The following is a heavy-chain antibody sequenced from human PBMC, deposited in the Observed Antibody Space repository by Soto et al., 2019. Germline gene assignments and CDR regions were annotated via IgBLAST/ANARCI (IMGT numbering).Heavy chain of an antibody. D-gene: IGHD2-2*01. Sequence: PSETLSLTCAVYGGSFSGYYWSWIRQPPGKGLEWIGEINHSGSTNYNPSLKSRVTISVDTSKNQFSLKLSSVTAADTAVYYCARGRRGSTTYYYYHCGMDVWGQGTTVTSP. CDR2: INHSGST. CDR1: GGSFSGYY. V-gene: IGHV4-34*01. CDR3: ARGRRGSTTYYYYHCGMDV. J-gene: IGHJ6*02.